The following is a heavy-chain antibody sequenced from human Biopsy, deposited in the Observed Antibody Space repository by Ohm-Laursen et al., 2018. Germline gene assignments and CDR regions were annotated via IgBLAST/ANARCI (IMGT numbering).Heavy chain of an antibody. V-gene: IGHV1-18*01. CDR2: ISGYNGNT. CDR3: ARIAAAGWDDY. D-gene: IGHD6-25*01. Sequence: ASVKVSCKASGYKFTSYGMSWVRQAPGQGFEWMGRISGYNGNTNYAQKFQGRITMTIDAATSTGYIDLRSLKSDDTAVYYCARIAAAGWDDYWGQGTLVTVSS. J-gene: IGHJ4*02. CDR1: GYKFTSYG.